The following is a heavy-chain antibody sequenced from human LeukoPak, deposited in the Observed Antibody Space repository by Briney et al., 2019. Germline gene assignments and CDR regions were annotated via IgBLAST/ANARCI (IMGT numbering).Heavy chain of an antibody. CDR1: GYTFTGYY. J-gene: IGHJ4*02. CDR2: INPNSGGT. CDR3: ARGRVATGFDY. V-gene: IGHV1-2*02. D-gene: IGHD5-12*01. Sequence: VASVKVSCKASGYTFTGYYMHWMRQAPGQGLEWMGWINPNSGGTNYAQKFRGRVTITTDESTSTAYMELSSLRSEDTAVYYCARGRVATGFDYWGQGTLVTVSS.